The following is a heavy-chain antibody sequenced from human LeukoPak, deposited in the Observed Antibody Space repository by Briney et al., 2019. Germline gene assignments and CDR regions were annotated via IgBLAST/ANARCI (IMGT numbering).Heavy chain of an antibody. Sequence: GESLKISCKGSGYSFTNYWISWVRQMPGKGLEWMGRIDPSDSYTNYSPSFQGHVTISADKSISTAYLQWSSLKASDTAMYYCARHGGYSSSWYFDYWGQGTPVTVSS. D-gene: IGHD6-13*01. CDR3: ARHGGYSSSWYFDY. V-gene: IGHV5-10-1*01. CDR2: IDPSDSYT. CDR1: GYSFTNYW. J-gene: IGHJ4*02.